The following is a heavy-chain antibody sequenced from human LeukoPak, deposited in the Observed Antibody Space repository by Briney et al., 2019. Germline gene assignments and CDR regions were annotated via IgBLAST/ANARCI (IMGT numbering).Heavy chain of an antibody. V-gene: IGHV3-30*18. D-gene: IGHD3-10*01. CDR3: AKDDYYGSGSYTDAFDI. J-gene: IGHJ3*02. CDR1: GFTFSVYG. Sequence: GGSLRLSCAASGFTFSVYGMHWVRQAPGKGLEWVAVISYDGSNKYYADSVKGRFTISRDNSKNTLYLQMNSLRAEDTAVYYCAKDDYYGSGSYTDAFDIWGQGTMVTVSS. CDR2: ISYDGSNK.